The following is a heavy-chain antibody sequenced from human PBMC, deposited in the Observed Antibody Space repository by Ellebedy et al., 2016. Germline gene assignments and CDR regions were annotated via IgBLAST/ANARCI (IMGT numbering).Heavy chain of an antibody. CDR1: GYSFISSW. CDR3: ARRGRTLTGYYRGFDY. D-gene: IGHD3-9*01. J-gene: IGHJ4*02. Sequence: GESLKISCEDSGYSFISSWIGWVRQMPGKGLEWMGIIYPGDSDTRYSPSFQGQVTISADKSISTAYLQWSSLKASDTAMYYCARRGRTLTGYYRGFDYWGQGTLVTVSS. V-gene: IGHV5-51*01. CDR2: IYPGDSDT.